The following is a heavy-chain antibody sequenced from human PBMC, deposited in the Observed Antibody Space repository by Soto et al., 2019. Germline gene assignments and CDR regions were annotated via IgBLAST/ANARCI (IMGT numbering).Heavy chain of an antibody. D-gene: IGHD5-18*01. CDR3: AKDRSVDTRDWFGP. Sequence: PGGSLRLSCAASGFTFGTYAMNWVRQAPGKGLEWVSGITGSGGSTYYADSVKGRFTISRDNSKNTLYLQMNSLRADDTAVYYCAKDRSVDTRDWFGPRRHVTLFTVS. V-gene: IGHV3-23*01. CDR1: GFTFGTYA. CDR2: ITGSGGST. J-gene: IGHJ5*02.